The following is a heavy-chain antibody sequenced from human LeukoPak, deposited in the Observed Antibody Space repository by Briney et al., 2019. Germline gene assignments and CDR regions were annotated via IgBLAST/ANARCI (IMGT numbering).Heavy chain of an antibody. CDR3: ARVGYSSAGNYYNDRGAFDY. J-gene: IGHJ4*02. D-gene: IGHD3-10*01. CDR1: GYSISSYY. V-gene: IGHV4-59*01. Sequence: SETLSLTCSVSGYSISSYYWSWVRQPPGKGLEWIGYIYYSGSTNYNPSLKSRVTISVDTSKNQFSLKLSSVTAADTAVYYCARVGYSSAGNYYNDRGAFDYWGQGTLVTVSS. CDR2: IYYSGST.